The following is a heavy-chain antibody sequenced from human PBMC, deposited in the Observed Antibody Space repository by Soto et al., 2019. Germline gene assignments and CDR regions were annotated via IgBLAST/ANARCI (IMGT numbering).Heavy chain of an antibody. Sequence: QVQLVQSGAEVKKPGASVKVSCKASGYTFTGYYMHWVRQAPGQGLEWMGWINPNSGGTNYAQKFQGWVTRTRDTSISTAYMELSRLRSDDTAVYYCARVGITTVSAREYYYYGMDVWGQGTTVTVSS. D-gene: IGHD3-3*01. J-gene: IGHJ6*02. V-gene: IGHV1-2*04. CDR3: ARVGITTVSAREYYYYGMDV. CDR1: GYTFTGYY. CDR2: INPNSGGT.